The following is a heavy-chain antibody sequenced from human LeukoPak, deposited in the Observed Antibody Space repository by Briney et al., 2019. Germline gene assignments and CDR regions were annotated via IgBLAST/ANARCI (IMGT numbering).Heavy chain of an antibody. CDR2: IKQDGSEK. V-gene: IGHV3-7*01. CDR1: GFTFSSYW. D-gene: IGHD3-10*01. CDR3: ARPEWFGELFGPIDY. J-gene: IGHJ4*02. Sequence: GGSLRLSCAASGFTFSSYWMSWVRQAPGKGLEWVANIKQDGSEKYYVDSVKGRFTISRDNAKNSLYLQMNSLRAEDTAVYYCARPEWFGELFGPIDYWGQGTLVTVSS.